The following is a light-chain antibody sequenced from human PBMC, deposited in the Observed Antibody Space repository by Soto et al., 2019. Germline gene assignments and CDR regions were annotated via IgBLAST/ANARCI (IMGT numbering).Light chain of an antibody. CDR2: GAS. CDR1: QSVSSN. J-gene: IGKJ2*03. CDR3: QVYNSWPPDR. Sequence: EIVITQSPATLSVSAGERATLSCRASQSVSSNIAWYQQKPGQAPRLLIYGASTKTTGIPGRFGGSGSGTEFTVTISCLQSEDFAVYYCQVYNSWPPDRFGQGTKLEIK. V-gene: IGKV3-15*01.